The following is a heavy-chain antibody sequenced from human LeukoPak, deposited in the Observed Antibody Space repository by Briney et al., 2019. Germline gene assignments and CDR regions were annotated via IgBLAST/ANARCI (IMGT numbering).Heavy chain of an antibody. V-gene: IGHV4-39*01. J-gene: IGHJ4*02. Sequence: PSETLSLTCTVSGGSITSSTFYWGWIRQPPGEGLEWIGTMYYSGRTNYNPSLEGRVSISVDPSKNQFSLKLSSVTAAGTAVYYCGTSGWEQLLLQWGQGTLVTVSS. CDR3: GTSGWEQLLLQ. D-gene: IGHD1-26*01. CDR1: GGSITSSTFY. CDR2: MYYSGRT.